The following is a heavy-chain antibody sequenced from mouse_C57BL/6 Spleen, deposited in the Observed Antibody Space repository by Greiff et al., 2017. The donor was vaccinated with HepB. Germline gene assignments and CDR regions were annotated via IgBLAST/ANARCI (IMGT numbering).Heavy chain of an antibody. CDR2: ISSGSSTI. CDR1: GFTFSDYG. Sequence: EVKLVESGGGLVKPGGSLKLSCAASGFTFSDYGMHWVRQAPEKGLEWVAYISSGSSTIYYADTVKGRFTISSDNAKNTLFLQMTSLRSEDTAMYYCARNWDGSGAWFAYWGQGTLVTVSA. V-gene: IGHV5-17*01. J-gene: IGHJ3*01. CDR3: ARNWDGSGAWFAY. D-gene: IGHD4-1*01.